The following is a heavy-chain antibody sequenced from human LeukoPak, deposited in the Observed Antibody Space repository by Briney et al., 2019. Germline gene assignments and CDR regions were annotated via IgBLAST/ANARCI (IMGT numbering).Heavy chain of an antibody. CDR1: GFTFSSYA. D-gene: IGHD3-3*01. Sequence: GGSLRLSCAASGFTFSSYAMSWVRQAPGKGLEWVSAISGSGGSTYYADSVKGRFTISRDNSKNTLYLQMNSLRAEDTAVYYCAKAQKRITIFGVVSPRGYYGMDVWGQGTTVTVSS. V-gene: IGHV3-23*01. CDR2: ISGSGGST. CDR3: AKAQKRITIFGVVSPRGYYGMDV. J-gene: IGHJ6*02.